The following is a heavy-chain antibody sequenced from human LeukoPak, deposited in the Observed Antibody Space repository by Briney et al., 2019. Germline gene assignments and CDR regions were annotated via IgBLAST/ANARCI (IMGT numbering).Heavy chain of an antibody. J-gene: IGHJ4*02. CDR2: IINSGVST. CDR1: GFTFSSYA. Sequence: GGSLRLSCAASGFTFSSYAMSWVRQAPGKGLEWVSTIINSGVSTYYADSVKGRFTISRDNSKNTLYLQMSGLRAEDTAVYYCAKFRGVPLDSWSFDYWGLGTPVTVSS. CDR3: AKFRGVPLDSWSFDY. V-gene: IGHV3-23*01. D-gene: IGHD6-13*01.